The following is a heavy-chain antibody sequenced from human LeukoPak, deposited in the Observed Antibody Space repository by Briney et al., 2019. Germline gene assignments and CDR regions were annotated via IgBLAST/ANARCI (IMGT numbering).Heavy chain of an antibody. CDR2: IYPGDSDT. D-gene: IGHD2-15*01. Sequence: GESLKISCKSSGYTFTNYWIAWVRQMPGKGLEWMGSIYPGDSDTRYSPSFQGQVTISADKSISTAYLQWSSLKASDTAMYYCARRGYCSGGSCYSPYYMDVWGKGTTVTVSS. V-gene: IGHV5-51*01. CDR1: GYTFTNYW. J-gene: IGHJ6*03. CDR3: ARRGYCSGGSCYSPYYMDV.